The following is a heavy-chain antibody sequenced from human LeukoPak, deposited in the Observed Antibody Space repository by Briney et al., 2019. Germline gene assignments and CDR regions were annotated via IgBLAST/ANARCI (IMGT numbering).Heavy chain of an antibody. Sequence: SETLSLTCAVYGGSFSGYYWSWIRQPPGKGLEWIGEINHSGSTNYNPSLKSRVTISVDTSKNQFSLKLSSVTAADTAVYYCARAGSSWYYFDYWGQGTLVTVSS. CDR2: INHSGST. CDR1: GGSFSGYY. J-gene: IGHJ4*02. D-gene: IGHD6-13*01. CDR3: ARAGSSWYYFDY. V-gene: IGHV4-34*01.